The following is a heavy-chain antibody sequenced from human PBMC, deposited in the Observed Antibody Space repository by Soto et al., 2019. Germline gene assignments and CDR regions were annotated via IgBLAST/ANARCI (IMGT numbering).Heavy chain of an antibody. CDR2: IIPIFGTA. Sequence: GASVKVSCKASGGTFSSYAISWVRQAPGEGLAWMGGIIPIFGTANYAQKFQGRVTITADESTSTAYMELSSLRSEDTAVYYCARGGPVDTAMDDYYYSGMEVVCQGTTDTVSS. CDR1: GGTFSSYA. CDR3: ARGGPVDTAMDDYYYSGMEV. V-gene: IGHV1-69*13. D-gene: IGHD5-18*01. J-gene: IGHJ6*02.